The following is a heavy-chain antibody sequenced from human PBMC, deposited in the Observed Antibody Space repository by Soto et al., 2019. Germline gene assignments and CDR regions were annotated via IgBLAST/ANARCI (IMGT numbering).Heavy chain of an antibody. J-gene: IGHJ4*02. V-gene: IGHV3-9*01. D-gene: IGHD3-9*01. CDR1: GFTFDDYA. CDR2: ISWNSGII. CDR3: AKGRSLTVLDY. Sequence: SGGSLRLSCAASGFTFDDYAMHWVRQAPGKGLEWVSGISWNSGIIIYADSVKGRFTISRDNAKNSLYLQMNSLRAEDTALYYCAKGRSLTVLDYWGQGTLVTVSS.